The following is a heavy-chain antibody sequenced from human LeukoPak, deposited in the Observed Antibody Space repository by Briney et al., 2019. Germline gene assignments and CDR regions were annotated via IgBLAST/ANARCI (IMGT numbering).Heavy chain of an antibody. Sequence: PSETLSLTCTVSGGSISTYYWSWIRQPPGKGLEWIGYFYNSGSTNCNPSLKSRVTISGDTSKNQFSLKLSSVTAADTAVYYCARARDYYDSSGPFDYWGQGTLVTVSS. J-gene: IGHJ4*02. CDR1: GGSISTYY. V-gene: IGHV4-59*01. CDR3: ARARDYYDSSGPFDY. D-gene: IGHD3-22*01. CDR2: FYNSGST.